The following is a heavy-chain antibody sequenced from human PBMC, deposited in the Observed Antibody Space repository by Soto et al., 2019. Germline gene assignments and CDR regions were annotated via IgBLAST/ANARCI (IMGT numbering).Heavy chain of an antibody. V-gene: IGHV4-4*07. CDR3: ARELNKRLFGVVINN. J-gene: IGHJ4*01. CDR1: GGSISSYY. CDR2: IYTSGST. D-gene: IGHD3-3*01. Sequence: SETLSLTCTVSGGSISSYYWSWIRQPAGKGLEWIGRIYTSGSTNYNPSLKSRVTMSVDTSKNQFSLKLSSVTAADTAVYYCARELNKRLFGVVINNWGHGTLVTVSS.